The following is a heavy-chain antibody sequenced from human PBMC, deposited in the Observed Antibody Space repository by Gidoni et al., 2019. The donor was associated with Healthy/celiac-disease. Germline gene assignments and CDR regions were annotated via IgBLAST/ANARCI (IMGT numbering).Heavy chain of an antibody. CDR3: AKDNSIVVVAAFDY. Sequence: EVQLLESGGGVVQPGGYLRLSCAASGFTFSSYAMSWVRQEPGKGLAWVSAISGSGGSTYYAGSVKGRFTISRDNSKNTLYLQMNSLRAEDTAVYYCAKDNSIVVVAAFDYWGQGTLVTVSS. D-gene: IGHD2-15*01. V-gene: IGHV3-23*01. CDR1: GFTFSSYA. CDR2: ISGSGGST. J-gene: IGHJ4*02.